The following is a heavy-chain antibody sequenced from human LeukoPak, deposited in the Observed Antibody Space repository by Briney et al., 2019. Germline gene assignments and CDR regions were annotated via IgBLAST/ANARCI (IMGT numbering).Heavy chain of an antibody. CDR1: GFTFINYA. J-gene: IGHJ4*02. D-gene: IGHD6-19*01. CDR3: VKDKERYSSNWYFDY. CDR2: ISSNGGST. V-gene: IGHV3-64D*06. Sequence: PGGSLRLSCSVSGFTFINYAMHWVRHAPGKGLEYVSAISSNGGSTNYADSVKGRFTISGDDSKNTLYLQMSSLRAEDTAVYYCVKDKERYSSNWYFDYWGQGTQVTVSS.